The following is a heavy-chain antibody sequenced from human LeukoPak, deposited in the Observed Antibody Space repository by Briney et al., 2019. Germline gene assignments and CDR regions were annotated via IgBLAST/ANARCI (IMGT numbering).Heavy chain of an antibody. CDR3: AKDQGDGYNFWDY. D-gene: IGHD5-24*01. CDR2: ISSGSSYI. Sequence: EGSLRLSCAASGFTFSSYSMNWVRQAPGKGLEWVSSISSGSSYIYYADSMKGRFTISRDNTKNSLYLQMNSLRAEDTAVYYCAKDQGDGYNFWDYWGQGTLVTVSS. J-gene: IGHJ4*02. V-gene: IGHV3-21*01. CDR1: GFTFSSYS.